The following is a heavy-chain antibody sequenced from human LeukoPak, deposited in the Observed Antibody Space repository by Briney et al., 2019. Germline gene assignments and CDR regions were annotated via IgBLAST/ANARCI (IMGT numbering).Heavy chain of an antibody. J-gene: IGHJ3*02. D-gene: IGHD6-19*01. CDR1: GYSISSGYY. CDR2: TYHSGST. Sequence: SETLSLTCTVSGYSISSGYYWGWIRQPPGKGLEWIGSTYHSGSTYYNPSLKSRVTISVDTSKNQFSLKLSSVTAADTAVYYYARVGAVADAFDIWGQGTMVTVSS. V-gene: IGHV4-38-2*02. CDR3: ARVGAVADAFDI.